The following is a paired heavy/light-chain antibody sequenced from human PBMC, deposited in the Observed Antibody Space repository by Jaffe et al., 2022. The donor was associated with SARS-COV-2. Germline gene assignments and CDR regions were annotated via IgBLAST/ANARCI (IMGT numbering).Heavy chain of an antibody. CDR1: GGSITSGNYY. CDR3: ARDGTAPGRGQYYYYGMDV. D-gene: IGHD1-1*01. CDR2: IYTSGST. J-gene: IGHJ6*02. V-gene: IGHV4-61*02. Sequence: QVQLQESGPGLVKPSQTLSLTCTVSGGSITSGNYYWSWIRQPAGKGLEWIGRIYTSGSTNYNPSLKSRVTMLVDTSKNQFSLKLSSVTAADTAVYYCARDGTAPGRGQYYYYGMDVWGQGTTVTVSS.
Light chain of an antibody. Sequence: QSVLTQPPSASGTPGQRVTISCSGRSSNIGTNYVYWYQHLPGAAPKLLIYTENQRPSGVPDRFSGSKSATSASLAISGLRSEDEADYYCLTWDDSLSAYVFGTGTKVTVL. CDR3: LTWDDSLSAYV. CDR1: SSNIGTNY. CDR2: TEN. J-gene: IGLJ1*01. V-gene: IGLV1-47*01.